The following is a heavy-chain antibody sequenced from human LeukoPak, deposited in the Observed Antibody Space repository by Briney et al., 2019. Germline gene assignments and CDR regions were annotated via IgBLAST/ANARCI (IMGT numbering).Heavy chain of an antibody. D-gene: IGHD3-22*01. Sequence: GGSLRLSCEASGFTFSTYEMNWVRQAPGKGLEWLSYSRSSGPTLYYADSVKGRFTISRDKAKSSLYLQMNSLRAEDTAVYYCARGISTGYSFDYWGQGTLVTVSS. CDR1: GFTFSTYE. J-gene: IGHJ4*02. CDR2: SRSSGPTL. V-gene: IGHV3-48*03. CDR3: ARGISTGYSFDY.